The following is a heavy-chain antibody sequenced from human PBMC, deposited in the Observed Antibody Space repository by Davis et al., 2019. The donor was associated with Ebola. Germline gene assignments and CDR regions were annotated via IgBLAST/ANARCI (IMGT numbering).Heavy chain of an antibody. J-gene: IGHJ4*02. CDR2: IVSKTIGGTT. CDR3: ARENHYEYCSSTSCSRGFDY. D-gene: IGHD2-2*01. CDR1: GFTFSNAW. Sequence: GGSLRLSCAASGFTFSNAWMSWVRQAPGKGLEWVGRIVSKTIGGTTDYAAPVKGRFTISRDNSKNTLYLQMNSLRAEDTAVYYCARENHYEYCSSTSCSRGFDYWGQGTLVTVSS. V-gene: IGHV3-15*04.